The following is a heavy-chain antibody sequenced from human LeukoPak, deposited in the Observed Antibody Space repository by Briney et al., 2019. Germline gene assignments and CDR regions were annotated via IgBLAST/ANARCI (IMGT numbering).Heavy chain of an antibody. CDR3: ARAYPGPATVITDAYDY. V-gene: IGHV3-30-3*01. J-gene: IGHJ4*02. D-gene: IGHD4-17*01. Sequence: GGSLRLSCAASGFAFNNYAMHWVRPAPGKGLEWVAVISYDGSNIYYADSVKGRFTISRDNSENTLYLQMNSLRAEDTAVYYCARAYPGPATVITDAYDYWGQGTLVTVSS. CDR2: ISYDGSNI. CDR1: GFAFNNYA.